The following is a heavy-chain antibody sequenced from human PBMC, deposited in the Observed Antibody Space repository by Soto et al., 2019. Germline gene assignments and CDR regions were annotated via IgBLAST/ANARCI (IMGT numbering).Heavy chain of an antibody. V-gene: IGHV4-39*01. CDR3: ALTWYTFVLRFLEWLFPDYYYYGMDV. J-gene: IGHJ6*02. CDR1: GGSISSSSYY. Sequence: PSETLSLTCTVSGGSISSSSYYWGWIRQPPGKGLEWIGSIYYSGSTCYNPSLKGRVTISVDTSKNQFSLKLSSVTAADTAVYYCALTWYTFVLRFLEWLFPDYYYYGMDVSGQGTTVTVS. CDR2: IYYSGST. D-gene: IGHD3-3*01.